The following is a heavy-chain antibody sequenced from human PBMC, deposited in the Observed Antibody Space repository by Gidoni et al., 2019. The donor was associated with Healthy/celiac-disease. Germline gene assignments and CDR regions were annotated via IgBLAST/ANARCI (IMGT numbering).Heavy chain of an antibody. D-gene: IGHD2-2*01. CDR1: GYSFTSYW. V-gene: IGHV5-10-1*03. CDR3: ARRIVVPDNYYYYGMDV. J-gene: IGHJ6*02. Sequence: EVQLVQSGAEVKKPGESLRISCKGSGYSFTSYWISWVRQMPGTGLEWMGRIDPSDSYTNYSPSFQGHVTISADKSISTAYLQWSSLKASDTAMYYCARRIVVPDNYYYYGMDVWGQGTTVTVSS. CDR2: IDPSDSYT.